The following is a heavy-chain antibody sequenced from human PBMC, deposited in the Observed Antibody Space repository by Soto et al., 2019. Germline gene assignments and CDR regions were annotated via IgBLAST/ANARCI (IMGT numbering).Heavy chain of an antibody. D-gene: IGHD2-2*01. CDR3: ATDPEYCSSTSCYANDY. V-gene: IGHV1-24*01. Sequence: ASVKVSCKVSGYTLTELSMHWVRQAPGKGLEWMGGFDPEDGETIYAQKFQGRVTMTEDTSTDTAYMELSSLRSEDTAVYYCATDPEYCSSTSCYANDYWGQGTLVTVSS. J-gene: IGHJ4*02. CDR2: FDPEDGET. CDR1: GYTLTELS.